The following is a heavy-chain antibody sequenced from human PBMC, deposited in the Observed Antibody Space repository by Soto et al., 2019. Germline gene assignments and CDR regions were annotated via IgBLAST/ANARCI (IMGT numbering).Heavy chain of an antibody. J-gene: IGHJ4*02. CDR3: ARLEGLATISYYFDF. D-gene: IGHD3-9*01. V-gene: IGHV4-59*08. CDR1: GGSISSYY. CDR2: IYYSGST. Sequence: SETLSLTCTVSGGSISSYYWSWIRQPPGKGLEWIGYIYYSGSTNYNPSLKSRVTISLDKSKSQFSLKLNSVTAADSAVYFCARLEGLATISYYFDFWGPGALVTVS.